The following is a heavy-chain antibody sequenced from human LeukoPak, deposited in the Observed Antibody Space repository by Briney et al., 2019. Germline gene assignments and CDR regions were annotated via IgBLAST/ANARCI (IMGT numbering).Heavy chain of an antibody. Sequence: PSQTLSLTCAVSGGSISSGGYSWSWIRQPPGKGLEWIGYIYHSGSTYYNSSLKSRVTISVDRSKNQFSLKLSSVTAADTAVYYCARAIGTSGRRAFDIWGQGTMVTVSS. V-gene: IGHV4-30-2*01. CDR2: IYHSGST. D-gene: IGHD5-12*01. CDR1: GGSISSGGYS. CDR3: ARAIGTSGRRAFDI. J-gene: IGHJ3*02.